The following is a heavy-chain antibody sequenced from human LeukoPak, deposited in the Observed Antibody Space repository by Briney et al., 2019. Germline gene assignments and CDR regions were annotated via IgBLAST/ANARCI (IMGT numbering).Heavy chain of an antibody. V-gene: IGHV1-2*02. Sequence: GASVKVSCKASGYNSIDYFMHWVRQASGQGLEWMGWINPNSGGSNFAQKFQGRVTMTRDTSISTVYMELSSLRSDDTAVYYCATRRWNDRFVDYWGQGTLVTVSS. CDR3: ATRRWNDRFVDY. J-gene: IGHJ4*02. CDR1: GYNSIDYF. D-gene: IGHD1-1*01. CDR2: INPNSGGS.